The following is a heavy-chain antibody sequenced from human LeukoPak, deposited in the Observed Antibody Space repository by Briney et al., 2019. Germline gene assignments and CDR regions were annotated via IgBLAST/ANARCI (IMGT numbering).Heavy chain of an antibody. CDR3: AKDTVYDFWSGYRPYMDV. D-gene: IGHD3-3*01. V-gene: IGHV4-30-2*01. CDR2: IYDRGPA. CDR1: GYAIISGGFS. Sequence: SETLSLTCTVSGYAIISGGFSWNWIRQPPGKGLEWIGCIYDRGPAHYNPSLKSRFTISVDRPKDQFFLNVTSLTAADTAVYYCAKDTVYDFWSGYRPYMDVWGKGTTVTVSS. J-gene: IGHJ6*03.